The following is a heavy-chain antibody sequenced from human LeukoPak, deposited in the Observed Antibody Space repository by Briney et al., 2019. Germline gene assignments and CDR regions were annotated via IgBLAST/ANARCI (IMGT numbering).Heavy chain of an antibody. D-gene: IGHD6-6*01. CDR2: IDGEGTT. CDR1: GTTLSNQW. J-gene: IGHJ1*01. V-gene: IGHV3-74*01. CDR3: VNEYSSSSGRYFQY. Sequence: GGSLRLSCAASGTTLSNQWMHWVRQSPGKGLVWVSRIDGEGTTSYADSVRGRFTISRDNAKNTLYLQMNSLGAEDTAVYYCVNEYSSSSGRYFQYWGQGTLVTVSS.